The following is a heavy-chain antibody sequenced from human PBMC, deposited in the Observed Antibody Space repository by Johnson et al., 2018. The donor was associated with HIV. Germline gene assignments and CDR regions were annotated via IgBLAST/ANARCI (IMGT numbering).Heavy chain of an antibody. V-gene: IGHV3-43D*03. D-gene: IGHD2-2*02. Sequence: VESGGGVVRPGGSLRLSCAASRFTFDDYAMHWVRQAPGKGLEWVSLINWDGSSTYYADSVKGRFTISRDNIKNSLYLQMNSLRPEDTALYYCVKDIASGYTNGGTLDIWGQGTMVTVSS. CDR2: INWDGSST. CDR3: VKDIASGYTNGGTLDI. J-gene: IGHJ3*02. CDR1: RFTFDDYA.